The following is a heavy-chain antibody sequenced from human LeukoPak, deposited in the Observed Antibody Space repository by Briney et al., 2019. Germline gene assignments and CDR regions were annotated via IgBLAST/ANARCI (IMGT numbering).Heavy chain of an antibody. V-gene: IGHV4-30-2*01. J-gene: IGHJ4*02. D-gene: IGHD5-24*01. CDR2: IYHSGST. CDR1: GGSISSGGYS. Sequence: PSETLSLTCAVSGGSISSGGYSWNWIRQPPGKGLEWIGYIYHSGSTYYNPSLKSRVTISVDRSKNHFSLKLSSVTAADTAAYYCARARDGYNYGPFDFWGQGTLVTVSS. CDR3: ARARDGYNYGPFDF.